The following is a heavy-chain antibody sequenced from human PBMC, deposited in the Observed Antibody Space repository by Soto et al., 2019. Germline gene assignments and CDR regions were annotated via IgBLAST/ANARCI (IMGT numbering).Heavy chain of an antibody. J-gene: IGHJ4*02. CDR2: TRNKANSYTT. Sequence: EVQLVESGGGLVQPGGSLRLSCAASGFTFSDHYMDWVRQAPGKGLEWVGRTRNKANSYTTEYAASVKGRFTISRDDSKNSLYLQMNSLKTEETAVYYCARGGSSSWTSTYYFDYWGQGTLVTVSS. CDR3: ARGGSSSWTSTYYFDY. CDR1: GFTFSDHY. D-gene: IGHD6-13*01. V-gene: IGHV3-72*01.